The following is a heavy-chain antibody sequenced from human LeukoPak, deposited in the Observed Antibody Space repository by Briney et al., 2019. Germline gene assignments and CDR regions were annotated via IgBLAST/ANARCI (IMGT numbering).Heavy chain of an antibody. D-gene: IGHD1-26*01. CDR3: AKGSFFFDY. J-gene: IGHJ4*02. CDR1: GGTFSSYA. V-gene: IGHV3-23*01. CDR2: ISGSGGST. Sequence: ASVKVSCKASGGTFSSYAMSWVRQAPGKGLEWVSAISGSGGSTYYADSVKGRFTISRDNSKNTLYLQMNSLRDEDTAVYYCAKGSFFFDYWGQGTLVTVSS.